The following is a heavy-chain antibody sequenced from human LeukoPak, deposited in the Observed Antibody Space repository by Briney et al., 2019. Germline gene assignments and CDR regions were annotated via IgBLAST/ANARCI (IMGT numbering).Heavy chain of an antibody. CDR2: IYYSGST. CDR3: ARTTEGGYTYGYFYYYYMDV. V-gene: IGHV4-39*07. CDR1: GGAISSIGYY. Sequence: PSETLSLTCTVSGGAISSIGYYWGWIRQPPGKGLEWIGSIYYSGSTYYNPSLKSRVTISVDTSKNQFSLKLTSVTAADTAVYYCARTTEGGYTYGYFYYYYMDVWGKGTTVTISS. J-gene: IGHJ6*03. D-gene: IGHD5-18*01.